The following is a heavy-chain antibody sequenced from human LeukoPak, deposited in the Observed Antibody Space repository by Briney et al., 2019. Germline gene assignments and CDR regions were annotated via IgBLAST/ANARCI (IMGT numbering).Heavy chain of an antibody. Sequence: ASVKVSCKASGYTFTTYGITWVRQAPGQGLEWMGRISTYSGNTNYALKFQGRLTMTTDTSTSTVNMELRSLRSDDTAVYYCARDMVQYTHGEGGYWGQGTLVTVSS. D-gene: IGHD4/OR15-4a*01. CDR2: ISTYSGNT. J-gene: IGHJ4*02. V-gene: IGHV1-18*01. CDR3: ARDMVQYTHGEGGY. CDR1: GYTFTTYG.